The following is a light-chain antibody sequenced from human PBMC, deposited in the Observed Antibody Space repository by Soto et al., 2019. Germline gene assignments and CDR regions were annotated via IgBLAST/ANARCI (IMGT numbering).Light chain of an antibody. V-gene: IGKV3-15*01. CDR1: QSVSTSY. CDR2: RAS. J-gene: IGKJ4*01. CDR3: QQSDNWPLLS. Sequence: EILLTQSPWTLSLSPVERSTLSRMAIQSVSTSYLAWYQQKPGQAPKLLIYRASTRATDIPARFSGSGSGTEFTLTISNLQSEDSAIYYCQQSDNWPLLSFGGGTKVDIK.